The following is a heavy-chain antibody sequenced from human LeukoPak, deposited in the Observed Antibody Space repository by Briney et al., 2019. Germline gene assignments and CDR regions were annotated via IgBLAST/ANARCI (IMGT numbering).Heavy chain of an antibody. CDR2: INWNGGST. Sequence: GGSLRLSCAVSGFAVSGYWMSWVRQAPGKGLEWVSGINWNGGSTVYADSVKGRLTISRDNAKNSLYLQMNSLRAEDTALYYCARVLGVYYYGSGSYEGWFDPWGQGTLVTVSS. V-gene: IGHV3-20*04. J-gene: IGHJ5*02. CDR3: ARVLGVYYYGSGSYEGWFDP. CDR1: GFAVSGYW. D-gene: IGHD3-10*01.